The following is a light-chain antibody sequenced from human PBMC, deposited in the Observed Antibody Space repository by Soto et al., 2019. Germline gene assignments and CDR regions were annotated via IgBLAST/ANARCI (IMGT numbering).Light chain of an antibody. CDR1: ESVSTN. Sequence: EIVLTQSPGTRYLSPGERVTLSCRASESVSTNLAWYQQKAGQAPRLLIYGASTRATGIPARFSGSGSGTEFTLTISGMKSEDFAVYYCQQYSIWRTFGQGTKVDIK. J-gene: IGKJ1*01. V-gene: IGKV3-15*01. CDR3: QQYSIWRT. CDR2: GAS.